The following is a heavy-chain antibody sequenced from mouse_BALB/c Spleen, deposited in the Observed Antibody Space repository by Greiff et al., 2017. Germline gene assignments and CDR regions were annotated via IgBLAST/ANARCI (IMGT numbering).Heavy chain of an antibody. Sequence: EVQRVESGGGLVQPGGSLKLSCAASGFTFSSYGMSWVRQTPDKRLELVATINSNGGSTYYPDSVKGRFTISRDNAKNTLYLQMSSLKSEDTAMYYCARGIYYGSSPYWYFDVWGAGTTVTVSS. J-gene: IGHJ1*01. CDR3: ARGIYYGSSPYWYFDV. D-gene: IGHD1-1*01. V-gene: IGHV5-6-3*01. CDR1: GFTFSSYG. CDR2: INSNGGST.